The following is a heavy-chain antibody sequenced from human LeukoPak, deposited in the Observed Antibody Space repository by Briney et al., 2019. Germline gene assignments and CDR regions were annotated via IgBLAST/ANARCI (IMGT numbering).Heavy chain of an antibody. V-gene: IGHV1-2*02. CDR2: INPNSGGT. D-gene: IGHD3-22*01. J-gene: IGHJ4*02. Sequence: ASVKVSCKDSGYTFTGYYMHWVRQAPGQGLEWMGWINPNSGGTNYAQKFQGRVTMTRDTSISTAYMELSRLRSDDTAVYYCATGLYYYDRADSWGQGNLVTVSS. CDR3: ATGLYYYDRADS. CDR1: GYTFTGYY.